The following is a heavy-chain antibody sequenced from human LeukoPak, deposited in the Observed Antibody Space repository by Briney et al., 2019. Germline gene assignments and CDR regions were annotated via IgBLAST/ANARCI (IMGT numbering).Heavy chain of an antibody. D-gene: IGHD4/OR15-4a*01. CDR3: ASVLFDI. Sequence: SETLSLTCAVYGGSFSGYYWSWIRQPPGKGLGWIGEINHSGSTNYNPSLKSRVTISVDTSKNQFSLKLSSVTAADTAVYYCASVLFDIWGQGTMVTVSS. V-gene: IGHV4-34*01. J-gene: IGHJ3*02. CDR2: INHSGST. CDR1: GGSFSGYY.